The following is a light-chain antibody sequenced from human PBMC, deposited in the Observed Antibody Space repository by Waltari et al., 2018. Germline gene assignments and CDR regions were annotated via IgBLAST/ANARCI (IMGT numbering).Light chain of an antibody. CDR2: EGS. J-gene: IGLJ2*01. V-gene: IGLV2-23*01. CDR1: SSDVGSYNL. CDR3: CSYAGSSTVV. Sequence: QSALTQPASVSGSPGQSITISCTGTSSDVGSYNLVSWYPQHPGKAPKLIIYEGSKRPSGVCNRFAGSKSGSTASLTISGLQAEDEADYYCCSYAGSSTVVFGGGTKLTVL.